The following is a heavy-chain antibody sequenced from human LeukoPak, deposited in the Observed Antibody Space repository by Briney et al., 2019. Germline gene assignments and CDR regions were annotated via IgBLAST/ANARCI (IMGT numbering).Heavy chain of an antibody. V-gene: IGHV1-2*02. Sequence: ASVKVSCKASGYTFTDYYIHWLRQAPGPGLEWMGWISANIGGTNYAQKFRGRVTMTKDTSISTAYMELSGLTSDDTAVYYCARDGSFDYWGQGTLVTVSS. CDR2: ISANIGGT. CDR1: GYTFTDYY. CDR3: ARDGSFDY. J-gene: IGHJ4*02. D-gene: IGHD5-12*01.